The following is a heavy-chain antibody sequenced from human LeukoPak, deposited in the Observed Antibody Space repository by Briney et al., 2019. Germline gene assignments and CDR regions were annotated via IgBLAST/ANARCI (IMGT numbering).Heavy chain of an antibody. CDR1: GGSISSGGYS. CDR2: IYHSGST. J-gene: IGHJ5*02. CDR3: ARGAVRFRELLKTNWFDP. Sequence: SQTLSLTCAVSGGSISSGGYSWSWIRQPPGKGLEWIGYIYHSGSTYYNPSLKSRVTISVDRSKNQFSLKLSSVTAADTAVYYCARGAVRFRELLKTNWFDPWGQGTLVTVSS. D-gene: IGHD3-10*01. V-gene: IGHV4-30-2*01.